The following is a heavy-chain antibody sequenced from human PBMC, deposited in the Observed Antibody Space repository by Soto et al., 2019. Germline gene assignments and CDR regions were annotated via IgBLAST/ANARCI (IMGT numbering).Heavy chain of an antibody. V-gene: IGHV1-2*04. CDR3: ARDMAVGNYYGSGSPANYYYYGMDV. J-gene: IGHJ6*02. Sequence: ASVKVSCKASGYTFTGYYMHWVRQAPGQGLEWMGWINPNSGGTNYAQKFQGWVTMTRDTSISTAYMELSRLRSDDTAVYYCARDMAVGNYYGSGSPANYYYYGMDVGGQGTTVTVSS. D-gene: IGHD3-10*01. CDR1: GYTFTGYY. CDR2: INPNSGGT.